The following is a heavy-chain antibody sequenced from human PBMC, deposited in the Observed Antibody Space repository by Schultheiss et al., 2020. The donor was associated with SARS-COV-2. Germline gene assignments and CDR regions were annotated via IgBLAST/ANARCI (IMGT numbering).Heavy chain of an antibody. CDR1: GYTFTGYY. CDR2: INPNSGGT. CDR3: ARVCMTTVTDDAFDI. D-gene: IGHD4-17*01. V-gene: IGHV1-2*02. J-gene: IGHJ3*02. Sequence: ASVKVSCKASGYTFTGYYMHWVRQAPGQGLEWMGWINPNSGGTNYAQKFQGRVTMTRDTSISTAYMELSRLRSDDTAVYYCARVCMTTVTDDAFDIWGQGTMVTVSS.